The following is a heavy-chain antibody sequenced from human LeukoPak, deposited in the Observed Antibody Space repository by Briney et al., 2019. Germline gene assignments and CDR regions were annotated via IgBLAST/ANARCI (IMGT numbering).Heavy chain of an antibody. V-gene: IGHV3-48*03. J-gene: IGHJ4*02. CDR3: ARDPGLYGSGIK. CDR2: SSSSGSNI. D-gene: IGHD3-10*01. CDR1: GFNFSSYE. Sequence: AGGSLRLSCAASGFNFSSYEMNWVRQAPGKGLEWLSYSSSSGSNIYYADSVKGRFTISKDNAKKSLYLQMNSLRAEDTAVYYCARDPGLYGSGIKWGQGTLVTVSS.